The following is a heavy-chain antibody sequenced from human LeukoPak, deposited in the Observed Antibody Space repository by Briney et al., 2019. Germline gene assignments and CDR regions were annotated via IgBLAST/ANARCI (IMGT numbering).Heavy chain of an antibody. Sequence: ASVKVSCKASGGTFSSYAISWVRQAPGQGLEWVGWISIYSGKTYYEQKFQGRVTMTTDTSTSTVYMELRSLRSDDTAVYYCARDRGSSWPLGFDHWDQGILVTVSS. D-gene: IGHD6-13*01. CDR2: ISIYSGKT. CDR3: ARDRGSSWPLGFDH. CDR1: GGTFSSYA. J-gene: IGHJ4*02. V-gene: IGHV1-18*01.